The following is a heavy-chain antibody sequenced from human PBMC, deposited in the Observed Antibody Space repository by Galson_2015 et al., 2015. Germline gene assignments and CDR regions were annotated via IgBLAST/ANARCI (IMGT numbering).Heavy chain of an antibody. V-gene: IGHV1-24*01. CDR3: ATDLTGDPSLSVPAASGFDP. CDR1: GYTLTELS. CDR2: FDPEDGET. J-gene: IGHJ5*02. D-gene: IGHD2-2*01. Sequence: SVKVSCKVSGYTLTELSMHWVRQAPGKGLEWMGGFDPEDGETIYAQKFQGRVTMTEDTSTDTAYMELSSLRSEDTAVYYCATDLTGDPSLSVPAASGFDPWGQGTLVTVSS.